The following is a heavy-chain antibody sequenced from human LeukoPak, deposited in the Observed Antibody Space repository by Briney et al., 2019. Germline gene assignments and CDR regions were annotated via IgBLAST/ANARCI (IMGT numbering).Heavy chain of an antibody. CDR2: INHSGST. V-gene: IGHV4-34*01. Sequence: SETLSLTCAVYGGSFSGYYWSWIRQPPGKGLEWIGEINHSGSTNYNPSLKSRVTISVDTSKNQFSLKLSSVTAADTAVYYCARGPTYLGYSSGWYKKGIDYWGQGTLVTVSS. CDR3: ARGPTYLGYSSGWYKKGIDY. CDR1: GGSFSGYY. D-gene: IGHD6-19*01. J-gene: IGHJ4*02.